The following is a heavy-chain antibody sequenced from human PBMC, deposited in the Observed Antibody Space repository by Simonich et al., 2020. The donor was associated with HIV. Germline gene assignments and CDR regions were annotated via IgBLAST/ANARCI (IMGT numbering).Heavy chain of an antibody. V-gene: IGHV4-34*01. Sequence: QVQLQQWGAGLLKPSETLSLTCAVYGGPFSGYYWSWIRQPPGKGLEWIGEINQSESTNYNPSLKSRVSISADTSKKQFSLKRSSVTAADTAVYYCARIGPDYYRGYYYMDVWGKGTTVTVSS. D-gene: IGHD3-10*01. CDR1: GGPFSGYY. J-gene: IGHJ6*03. CDR2: INQSEST. CDR3: ARIGPDYYRGYYYMDV.